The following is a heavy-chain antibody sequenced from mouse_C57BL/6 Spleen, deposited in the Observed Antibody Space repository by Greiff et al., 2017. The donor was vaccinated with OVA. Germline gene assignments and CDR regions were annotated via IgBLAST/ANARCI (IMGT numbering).Heavy chain of an antibody. V-gene: IGHV14-4*01. J-gene: IGHJ2*01. D-gene: IGHD1-1*01. CDR3: TSTVVAHFDY. Sequence: VQLQQSGAELVRPGASVKLSCTASGFTITDDYMHWVKQRPVQGLEWIGWIDPVNGDTEYASKFQGKATITADTSSNTAYLQLSSLTSEDTAVYYCTSTVVAHFDYWGKGTTLTVSS. CDR1: GFTITDDY. CDR2: IDPVNGDT.